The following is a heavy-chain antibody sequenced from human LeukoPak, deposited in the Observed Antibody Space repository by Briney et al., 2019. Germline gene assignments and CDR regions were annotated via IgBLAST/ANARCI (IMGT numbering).Heavy chain of an antibody. J-gene: IGHJ4*02. CDR1: GFTFSSYA. CDR2: ITGSGDSA. Sequence: AGGSLRLSCAASGFTFSSYAMTWVRQAPGKGLEWVSAITGSGDSAYYSDSVKGRFTISRDQSKSTVYLQMTSLRAEDTALYYCAKVQRTGTTPGEFDYWGQGTLVTVSS. D-gene: IGHD1-1*01. V-gene: IGHV3-23*01. CDR3: AKVQRTGTTPGEFDY.